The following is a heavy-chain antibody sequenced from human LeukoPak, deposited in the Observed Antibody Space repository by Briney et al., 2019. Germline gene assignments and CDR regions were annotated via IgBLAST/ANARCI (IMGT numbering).Heavy chain of an antibody. CDR3: TGNYYGSGSYADFDY. CDR1: GYTFTSYD. CDR2: IYPSGGST. J-gene: IGHJ4*02. D-gene: IGHD3-10*01. Sequence: GASVKVSCKASGYTFTSYDINWVRQAPGQGPEWMGIIYPSGGSTTYAQKFQGRVTMTRDMSTSTVYMELSSLRSEDTAVYYCTGNYYGSGSYADFDYWGQGTLVTVSS. V-gene: IGHV1-46*01.